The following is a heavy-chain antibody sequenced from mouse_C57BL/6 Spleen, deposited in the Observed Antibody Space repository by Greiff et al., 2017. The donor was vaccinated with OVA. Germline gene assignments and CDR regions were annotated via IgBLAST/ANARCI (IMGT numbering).Heavy chain of an antibody. V-gene: IGHV1-80*01. J-gene: IGHJ1*03. CDR3: AGYYYGNWYFDV. CDR2: IYPGDGDT. CDR1: GYAFSSYW. D-gene: IGHD1-1*01. Sequence: VQLQQSGAELVKPGASVKISCKASGYAFSSYWMNWVKQRPGKGLEWIGQIYPGDGDTNYNGKFKGKATLTADKSSSTAYMQLSSLTSEDSAVYFCAGYYYGNWYFDVWGTGTTVTVSS.